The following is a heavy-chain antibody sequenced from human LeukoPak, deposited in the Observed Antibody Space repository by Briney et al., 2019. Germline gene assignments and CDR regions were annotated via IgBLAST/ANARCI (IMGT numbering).Heavy chain of an antibody. V-gene: IGHV3-74*01. Sequence: GGSLRLSCAASGFTLSNSWMHWVRQAPGKGLVWVSRTSGDGSDTSYADSVKGRFTISRDSATNTLHLQMNSLRAEDTAIYYCVRDGEYSHGIDFDYWGQGTLVTVSP. CDR3: VRDGEYSHGIDFDY. D-gene: IGHD5-18*01. CDR2: TSGDGSDT. J-gene: IGHJ4*02. CDR1: GFTLSNSW.